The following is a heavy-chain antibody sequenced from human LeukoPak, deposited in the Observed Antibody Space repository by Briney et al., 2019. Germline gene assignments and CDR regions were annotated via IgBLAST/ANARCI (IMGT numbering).Heavy chain of an antibody. J-gene: IGHJ4*02. D-gene: IGHD2-15*01. CDR2: IYYSGST. CDR1: GGSISSYY. Sequence: SETLSLTCTVSGGSISSYYWSWIRQPPGKGLEWIGYIYYSGSTNYNPSLKSRVTISVDTSKNQFSLKLSSVTAADTAVYYCARWGCSGGSCYSTFPLWGQGTLVTVSS. CDR3: ARWGCSGGSCYSTFPL. V-gene: IGHV4-59*08.